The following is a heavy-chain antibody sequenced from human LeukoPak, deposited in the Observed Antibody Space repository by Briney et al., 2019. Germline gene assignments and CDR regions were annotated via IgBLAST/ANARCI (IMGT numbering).Heavy chain of an antibody. J-gene: IGHJ4*02. D-gene: IGHD1-26*01. CDR1: GFTFSRHW. CDR2: INSDGSDI. Sequence: GGSLRLSCAASGFTFSRHWMHWVRQAPGRGLVWVSRINSDGSDISYADSVKGRFTISRDNAKNTVYLQMNSLRAEDTAVYYCARGSLGDGSLLVDYWGQGTLVTVSS. CDR3: ARGSLGDGSLLVDY. V-gene: IGHV3-74*01.